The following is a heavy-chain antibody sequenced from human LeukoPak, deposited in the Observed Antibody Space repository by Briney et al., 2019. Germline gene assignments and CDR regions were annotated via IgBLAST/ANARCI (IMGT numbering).Heavy chain of an antibody. J-gene: IGHJ4*02. CDR3: AREGRVSGYDFDC. D-gene: IGHD5-12*01. CDR2: INSDGSSI. V-gene: IGHV3-74*03. Sequence: PGRSLRLSCAASGLTFSSYWTRWARHPPGKRLLWVSRINSDGSSITYADSVKGRFTISRDNAKNTLYLQMNSLRVEDTAVYYCAREGRVSGYDFDCWGQGTLVTVSS. CDR1: GLTFSSYW.